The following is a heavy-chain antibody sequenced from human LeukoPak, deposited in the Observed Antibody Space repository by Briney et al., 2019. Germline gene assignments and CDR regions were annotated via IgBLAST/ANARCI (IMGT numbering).Heavy chain of an antibody. CDR2: IYSSGST. CDR1: GYSISSGYY. CDR3: AKGGGYGLIDY. D-gene: IGHD1-26*01. J-gene: IGHJ4*01. Sequence: SETLSLTCTVSGYSISSGYYWGWIRQPPGKGLEWIGSIYSSGSTYYNSSLKSRVTISIDTSKNQVSLKMSSVTAADTAVYYCAKGGGYGLIDYGGQGPRSTVSS. V-gene: IGHV4-38-2*02.